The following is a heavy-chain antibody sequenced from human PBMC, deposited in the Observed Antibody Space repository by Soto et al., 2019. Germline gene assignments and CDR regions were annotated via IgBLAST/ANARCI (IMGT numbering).Heavy chain of an antibody. CDR3: AKERLQWDAFDI. J-gene: IGHJ3*02. D-gene: IGHD5-18*01. CDR1: GFTVNNYG. V-gene: IGHV3-23*01. CDR2: ISGSGGGT. Sequence: TGGSLRLSCAASGFTVNNYGLTWVRQAPGKGLEWVSAISGSGGGTYYAGSVRGRFTISRDNSKNTLYLQMNSLRAEDTAVYYCAKERLQWDAFDIWGQGTMVTVSS.